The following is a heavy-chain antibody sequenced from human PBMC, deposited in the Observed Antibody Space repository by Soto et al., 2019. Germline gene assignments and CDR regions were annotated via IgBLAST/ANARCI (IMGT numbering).Heavy chain of an antibody. Sequence: QVQLVQSGAEVKEPGASVKVSCKASGYTFTSYSMHWVRQVPGQRLEWMGWINTGNGDTKYLERFQDRVTFTRDTSVSTANMEVRRLRSEDTAVSYCVAVDMGDYWGKGTLVTVSS. CDR1: GYTFTSYS. CDR2: INTGNGDT. J-gene: IGHJ4*02. CDR3: VAVDMGDY. D-gene: IGHD5-12*01. V-gene: IGHV1-3*04.